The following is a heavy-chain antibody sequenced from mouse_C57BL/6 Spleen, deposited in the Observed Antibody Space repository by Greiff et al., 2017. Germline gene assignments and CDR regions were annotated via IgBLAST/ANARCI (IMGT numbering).Heavy chain of an antibody. J-gene: IGHJ2*01. D-gene: IGHD2-4*01. Sequence: VKLMESGAELARPGASVKLSCKASGYTFTSYGISWVKLRTGQGLEWIGEIYPRSGNTYYNEKFKGKATLTADKSSSTAYMELRSLTSEDSAVYFCAIYYDLLYWGQGTTLTVSS. V-gene: IGHV1-81*01. CDR2: IYPRSGNT. CDR1: GYTFTSYG. CDR3: AIYYDLLY.